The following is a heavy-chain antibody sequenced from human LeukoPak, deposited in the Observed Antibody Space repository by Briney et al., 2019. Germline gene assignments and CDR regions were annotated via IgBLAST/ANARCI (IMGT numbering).Heavy chain of an antibody. J-gene: IGHJ6*02. D-gene: IGHD4-23*01. CDR2: IYYSGST. CDR3: ARPKRDDIGNSFYYYGMDV. CDR1: GGSISSSSYY. V-gene: IGHV4-61*05. Sequence: SETLSLTCTVSGGSISSSSYYWGWIRQPPGKGLEWIGYIYYSGSTNYNPSLKSRVTISIDTSKNQFSLKLSSVIAADTAVYYCARPKRDDIGNSFYYYGMDVWGQGTTVTVSS.